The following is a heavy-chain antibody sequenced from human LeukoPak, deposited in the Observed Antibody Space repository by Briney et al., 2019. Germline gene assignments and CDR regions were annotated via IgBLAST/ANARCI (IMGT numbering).Heavy chain of an antibody. CDR2: IWYDGSNK. J-gene: IGHJ4*02. V-gene: IGHV3-33*01. Sequence: GGSLRLSCAASGFTFSSYGMHWVRQAPGEGLEWVAVIWYDGSNKYYADSVKGRFTISRDNSKNTLYLQMNSLRAEDTAVYYCAIGGTPLRNPSFDYWGQGTLVTVSS. D-gene: IGHD3-10*01. CDR1: GFTFSSYG. CDR3: AIGGTPLRNPSFDY.